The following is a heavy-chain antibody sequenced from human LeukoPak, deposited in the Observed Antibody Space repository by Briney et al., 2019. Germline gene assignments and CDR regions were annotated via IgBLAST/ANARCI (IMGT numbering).Heavy chain of an antibody. CDR3: ARGDTAGFQD. J-gene: IGHJ1*01. Sequence: GGSLRLSCAASGFTFSSYSMNWVRQAPGKGLEWVSTISSSSSYIYYADSVKGRFTISRDNAKNSLYLQMNSLRAEDTAVYYCARGDTAGFQDWGQGTLVTVSS. CDR2: ISSSSSYI. CDR1: GFTFSSYS. D-gene: IGHD5-18*01. V-gene: IGHV3-21*01.